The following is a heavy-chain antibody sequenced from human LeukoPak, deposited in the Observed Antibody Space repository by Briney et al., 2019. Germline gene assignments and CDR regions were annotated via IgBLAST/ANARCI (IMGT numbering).Heavy chain of an antibody. D-gene: IGHD6-19*01. Sequence: PSETLSLTCTVSGGSISHYYWIWIRNPPGKGLEWIGYIYYSGSTNYNPSLKSRVTISVDTSKNQFSLKLSSVTAADTAVYYCARVNSAWYGALDYWGQGTMVTVSS. CDR1: GGSISHYY. CDR2: IYYSGST. V-gene: IGHV4-59*01. J-gene: IGHJ4*02. CDR3: ARVNSAWYGALDY.